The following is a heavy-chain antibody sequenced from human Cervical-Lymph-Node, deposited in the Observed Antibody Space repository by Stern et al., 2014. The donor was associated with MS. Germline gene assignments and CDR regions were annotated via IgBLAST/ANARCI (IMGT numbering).Heavy chain of an antibody. CDR3: ATVAATGNHYHYAMDV. J-gene: IGHJ6*02. Sequence: VQLVPSGAEVTKPGASVKVSCKAFGYSFIAFFVYWVRQAPGQGLEWMGRINPNSGGPTYAQKFQGRVTMTRDTSIRTAYMELSRLRSDDTAVYYCATVAATGNHYHYAMDVWGQGTTVTVSS. CDR1: GYSFIAFF. D-gene: IGHD2-15*01. V-gene: IGHV1-2*06. CDR2: INPNSGGP.